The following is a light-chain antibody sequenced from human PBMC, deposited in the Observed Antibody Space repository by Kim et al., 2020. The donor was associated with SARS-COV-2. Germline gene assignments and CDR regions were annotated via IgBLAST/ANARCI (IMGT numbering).Light chain of an antibody. Sequence: GSPGQSVTISCTGTSSDVGGYNYVSWYQQHPGKAPKLMIYDVSKRPSGVPDRFSGSKSGNTASLTISGLQAEDEADYYCCSYAGSYTYVFGTGTKVTVL. CDR2: DVS. CDR3: CSYAGSYTYV. J-gene: IGLJ1*01. V-gene: IGLV2-11*01. CDR1: SSDVGGYNY.